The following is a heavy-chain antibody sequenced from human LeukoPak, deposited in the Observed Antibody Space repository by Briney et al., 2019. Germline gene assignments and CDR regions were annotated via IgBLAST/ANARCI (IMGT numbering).Heavy chain of an antibody. J-gene: IGHJ3*02. Sequence: PSETLSLTCTVSCYSISSGYYWGWIRQPPGKGLEWIGSIYHSGSTYYNPSLKSRVTISLDTSRNQFSLKLNSVTAADTAVYYCAKSNGYGLIDIWGQGTMVTVSS. D-gene: IGHD3-22*01. CDR2: IYHSGST. CDR1: CYSISSGYY. CDR3: AKSNGYGLIDI. V-gene: IGHV4-38-2*02.